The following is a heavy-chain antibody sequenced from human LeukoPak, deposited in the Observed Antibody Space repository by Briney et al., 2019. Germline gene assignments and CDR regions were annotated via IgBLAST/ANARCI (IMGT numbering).Heavy chain of an antibody. CDR3: ARLYYHGSGSYYFSPFDY. Sequence: GESLKISCKGSGYSFTSYWIGWVRQMPGKGLEWMGIIYPGDSDTRYSPSFQGQVTISADKSISTAYLQWSSLKASDTAMYYCARLYYHGSGSYYFSPFDYWGQGTLVTVSS. CDR2: IYPGDSDT. J-gene: IGHJ4*02. CDR1: GYSFTSYW. V-gene: IGHV5-51*01. D-gene: IGHD3-10*01.